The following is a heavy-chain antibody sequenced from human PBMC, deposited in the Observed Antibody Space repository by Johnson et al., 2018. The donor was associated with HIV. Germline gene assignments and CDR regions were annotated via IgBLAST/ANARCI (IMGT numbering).Heavy chain of an antibody. V-gene: IGHV3-13*01. Sequence: EVQLVESGGGVVQPGRSLRLSCAASGFTFSSYDMHWVRQATGKGLEWVSAIGTAGDTYYPGSVKGRFTISRDNSKNTLYLQMNSLRAEDTAVYYCARGRTLITGTTFLFPVDIWGQGTMVTVSS. D-gene: IGHD1-7*01. CDR1: GFTFSSYD. J-gene: IGHJ3*02. CDR2: IGTAGDT. CDR3: ARGRTLITGTTFLFPVDI.